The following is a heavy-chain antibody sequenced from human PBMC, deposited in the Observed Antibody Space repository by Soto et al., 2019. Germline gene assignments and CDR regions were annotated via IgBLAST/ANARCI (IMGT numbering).Heavy chain of an antibody. CDR1: GGSISSYY. V-gene: IGHV4-59*12. CDR2: IYYSGST. Sequence: SETLSLTCTVSGGSISSYYWSWIRQPPGKGLEWIGYIYYSGSTNYNPSLKSRVTISVDTSKKQFSLKVTSLTAADTAVYSSAGGERNSSMCEIDDLCLGSLLTVAT. J-gene: IGHJ4*02. CDR3: AGGERNSSMCEIDD. D-gene: IGHD6-19*01.